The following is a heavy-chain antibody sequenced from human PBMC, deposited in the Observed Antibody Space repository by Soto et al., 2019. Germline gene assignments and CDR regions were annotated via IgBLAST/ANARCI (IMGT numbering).Heavy chain of an antibody. D-gene: IGHD6-6*01. Sequence: QLQLQESGSGLVKPSQTLSLTCAVSGGSISSGGYSWSWIRQPPGKGLEWIGYIYHSGSTYYNPSLKSRVTISVDRSKNQFSLKLSSVTAADTAVYCCARAPRAYSSSGFDYWGQGTLVTVSS. CDR2: IYHSGST. CDR1: GGSISSGGYS. CDR3: ARAPRAYSSSGFDY. J-gene: IGHJ4*02. V-gene: IGHV4-30-2*01.